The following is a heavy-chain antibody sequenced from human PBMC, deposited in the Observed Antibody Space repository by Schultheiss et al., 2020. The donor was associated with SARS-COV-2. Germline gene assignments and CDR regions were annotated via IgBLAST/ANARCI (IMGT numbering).Heavy chain of an antibody. CDR3: ARDATTVVTPSYFDY. CDR2: IIPIFGTA. CDR1: GGTFSSYA. Sequence: SVKVSCKASGGTFSSYAISWVRQAPGQGLEWMGGIIPIFGTANYAQKFQGRVTITADESTSTAYMELRSLRSDDTAVYYCARDATTVVTPSYFDYWGQGTLVTVSS. J-gene: IGHJ4*02. V-gene: IGHV1-69*13. D-gene: IGHD4-23*01.